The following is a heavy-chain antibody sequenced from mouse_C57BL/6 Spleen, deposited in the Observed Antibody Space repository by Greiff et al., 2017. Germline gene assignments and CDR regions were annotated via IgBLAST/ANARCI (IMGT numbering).Heavy chain of an antibody. D-gene: IGHD1-1*01. CDR2: IYPGDGDT. CDR1: GYAFSSSW. Sequence: VQLQQSGPELVKPGASVKISCKASGYAFSSSWMNWVKQRPGKGLEWIGRIYPGDGDTNYNGKFKGKATLTADKSSSTAYMQLSSLASDDSAVYFCANYGSSYDAMDYWGQGTSVTVSS. J-gene: IGHJ4*01. CDR3: ANYGSSYDAMDY. V-gene: IGHV1-82*01.